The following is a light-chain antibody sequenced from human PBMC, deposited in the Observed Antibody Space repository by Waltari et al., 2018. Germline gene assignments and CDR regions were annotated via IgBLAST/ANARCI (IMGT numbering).Light chain of an antibody. CDR3: QQVNSFPAT. CDR1: QSLSNW. V-gene: IGKV1-12*01. J-gene: IGKJ4*01. CDR2: GAS. Sequence: DIQMTQSPSSVSAFVGARATITCRASQSLSNWLAWYQQKPGKAPKLLIYGASDLHSGVPSRFSGSGAGTDFTLTISSLQAEDFATYYCQQVNSFPATFGGGTTVEIK.